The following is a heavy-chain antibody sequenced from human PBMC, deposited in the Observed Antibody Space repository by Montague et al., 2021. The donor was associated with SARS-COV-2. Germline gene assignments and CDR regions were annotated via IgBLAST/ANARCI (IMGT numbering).Heavy chain of an antibody. CDR3: AKQSAYCGGDCYLDYYGMDV. CDR1: GFTFSSYA. Sequence: SLRLSCAASGFTFSSYAMSWVRQAPGKGLEWVSVIYSGGSSTYYADSVKGRFTISRDNSKNTLYLQMNSLRAENTAVYYCAKQSAYCGGDCYLDYYGMDVWGQGTTVTVSS. J-gene: IGHJ6*02. V-gene: IGHV3-23*03. CDR2: IYSGGSST. D-gene: IGHD2-21*02.